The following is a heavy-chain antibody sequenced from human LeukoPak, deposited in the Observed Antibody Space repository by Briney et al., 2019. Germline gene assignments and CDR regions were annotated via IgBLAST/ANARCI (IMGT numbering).Heavy chain of an antibody. V-gene: IGHV1-18*01. CDR3: ARVSERFLEWLLGNYYYMDV. D-gene: IGHD3-3*01. CDR2: ISAYNART. Sequence: ASVKVSXKVSGYTFTRDGVTWVRQAPGQGLEWMGWISAYNARTNYSQKFQGRVTMTTDTSTSTAYMELRSLRSDDTAVYYCARVSERFLEWLLGNYYYMDVWGKGTTVTVSS. J-gene: IGHJ6*03. CDR1: GYTFTRDG.